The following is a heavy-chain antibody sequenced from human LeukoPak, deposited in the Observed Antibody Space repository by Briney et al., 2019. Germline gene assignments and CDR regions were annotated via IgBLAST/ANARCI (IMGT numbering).Heavy chain of an antibody. CDR1: GGSISSSNW. Sequence: SETLSLTCAVTGGSISSSNWWSWVRQPPGKGLEWIGEIYHSGSTNYNPSLKSRVTISVDKSKNQFSLKLSSVTAADTAVYYCAREGCSGGSCYYYYGMDVWGQGTTVTASS. CDR2: IYHSGST. J-gene: IGHJ6*02. V-gene: IGHV4-4*02. D-gene: IGHD2-15*01. CDR3: AREGCSGGSCYYYYGMDV.